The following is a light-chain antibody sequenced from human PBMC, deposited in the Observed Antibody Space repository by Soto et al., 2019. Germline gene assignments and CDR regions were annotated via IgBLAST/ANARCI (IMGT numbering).Light chain of an antibody. CDR2: GAS. CDR3: QQYGSSRYT. V-gene: IGKV3-20*01. J-gene: IGKJ2*01. Sequence: ETVLTQPPGTLSLSPGERATLSCRASQSVSSTWLAWYQQKPGQPPRLLIYGASSRASGIPDRFSGSGSGTDFTLTISRLEPEDFAVYYCQQYGSSRYTFGQGTKLQIK. CDR1: QSVSSTW.